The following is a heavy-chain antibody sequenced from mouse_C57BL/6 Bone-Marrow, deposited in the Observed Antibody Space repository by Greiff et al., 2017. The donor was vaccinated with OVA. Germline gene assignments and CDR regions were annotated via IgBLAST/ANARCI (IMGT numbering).Heavy chain of an antibody. J-gene: IGHJ3*01. CDR1: GYTFTEYT. Sequence: QVQLQQSGAELVKPGASVKLSCKASGYTFTEYTIHWVKQRSGQGLEWIGWFYPGSGSIKYNEKFQGKATLTADKSSSTVYMELSRLTSEVSAVYLCARDEDGYYYGSRSLFAYWGQGTPVTVSA. D-gene: IGHD1-1*01. CDR3: ARDEDGYYYGSRSLFAY. CDR2: FYPGSGSI. V-gene: IGHV1-62-2*01.